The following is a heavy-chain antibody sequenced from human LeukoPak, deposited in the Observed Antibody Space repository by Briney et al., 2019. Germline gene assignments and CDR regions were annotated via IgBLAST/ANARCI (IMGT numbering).Heavy chain of an antibody. V-gene: IGHV3-21*01. J-gene: IGHJ4*02. CDR3: ARLVWDTTMADGDIDS. CDR1: GFTLSSHS. Sequence: GGSLRLSCAAYGFTLSSHSMNWVRQAPGKGLEWVSSISSASTYIYYADSVKGRFTISRDNAKNSLYLQMNSLRAEDTAMYYCARLVWDTTMADGDIDSWGQGTLLIVSS. D-gene: IGHD5-18*01. CDR2: ISSASTYI.